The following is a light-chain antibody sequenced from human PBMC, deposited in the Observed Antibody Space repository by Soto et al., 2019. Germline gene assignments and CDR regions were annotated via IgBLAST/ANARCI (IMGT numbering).Light chain of an antibody. J-gene: IGLJ1*01. V-gene: IGLV1-40*01. CDR1: SSNIGAGYD. CDR2: GNS. CDR3: QSYDGSLYV. Sequence: QPVLTQPPSVSGAPGQSVTISCTGSSSNIGAGYDVHWYQQFPGAAPKLLIYGNSNRPSGVPDRFSGSKSGTSVSLAISGLLAEDEADYYCQSYDGSLYVFGSGTKVTVL.